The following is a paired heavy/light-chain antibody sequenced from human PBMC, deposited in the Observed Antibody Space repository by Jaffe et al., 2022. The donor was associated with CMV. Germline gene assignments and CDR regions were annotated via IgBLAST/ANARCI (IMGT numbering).Heavy chain of an antibody. D-gene: IGHD3-3*01. V-gene: IGHV3-11*01. J-gene: IGHJ5*02. Sequence: QVQLVESGGGLVKPGGSLRLSCAASGFTFSDYYMSWIRQAPGKGLEWVSYISSSGSTIYYADSVKGRFTISRDNAKNSLYLQMNSLRAEDTAVYYCARLRFFPSGFDPWGQGTLVTVSS. CDR1: GFTFSDYY. CDR3: ARLRFFPSGFDP. CDR2: ISSSGSTI.
Light chain of an antibody. CDR2: EVS. CDR1: SSDVGGYNY. Sequence: QSALTQPPSASGSPGQSVTISCTGTSSDVGGYNYVSWYQQHPGKAPKLMIYEVSKRPSGVPDRFSGSKSGNTASLTVSGLQAEDEADYYCSSYAGSNNLNVVFGGGTKLTVL. CDR3: SSYAGSNNLNVV. J-gene: IGLJ2*01. V-gene: IGLV2-8*01.